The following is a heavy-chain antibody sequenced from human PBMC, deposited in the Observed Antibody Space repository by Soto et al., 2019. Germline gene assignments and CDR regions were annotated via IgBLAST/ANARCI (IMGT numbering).Heavy chain of an antibody. CDR3: VRSSESKGNLLAY. CDR1: GGSISRSIYY. D-gene: IGHD2-15*01. CDR2: IYHSGST. V-gene: IGHV4-39*07. J-gene: IGHJ4*02. Sequence: SETLYLSCAVYGGSISRSIYYWGWICQPPGKGLEWIGYIYHSGSTYYNPSLKSRVTISVDRSKNQFSLKLSSVTAADTAVYFFVRSSESKGNLLAYWAQGTSDPGSS.